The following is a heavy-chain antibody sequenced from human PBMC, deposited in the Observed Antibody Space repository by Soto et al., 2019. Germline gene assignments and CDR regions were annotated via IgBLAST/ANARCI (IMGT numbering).Heavy chain of an antibody. CDR2: TFYRSKWYN. D-gene: IGHD3-10*01. CDR1: GDSVSSNSAA. Sequence: SQTLSLTCAISGDSVSSNSAAWNWIRQSPSRGLEWLGRTFYRSKWYNDYAESVKSRITINPDTSKNQFSLQLNSVTPEDTAVYYCARESTMVRGVLNPLDDWGQGTLVTVSS. J-gene: IGHJ4*02. V-gene: IGHV6-1*01. CDR3: ARESTMVRGVLNPLDD.